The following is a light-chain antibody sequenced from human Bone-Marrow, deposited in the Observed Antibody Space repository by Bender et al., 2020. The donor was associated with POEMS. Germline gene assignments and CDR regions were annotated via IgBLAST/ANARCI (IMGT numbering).Light chain of an antibody. Sequence: QSVLTQPPSASGTPGQRVTISCSGSSSNIGTNPVNWYQQLPGTAPKLLIYINNQRPSGVPDRFSGSKSGTSASLAISGLQSEEEADYYCAAWEDSLKGGVFGGGTKLTVL. CDR2: INN. CDR3: AAWEDSLKGGV. CDR1: SSNIGTNP. V-gene: IGLV1-44*01. J-gene: IGLJ3*02.